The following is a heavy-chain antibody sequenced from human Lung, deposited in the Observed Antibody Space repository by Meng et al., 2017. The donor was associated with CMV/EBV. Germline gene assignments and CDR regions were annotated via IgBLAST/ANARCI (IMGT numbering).Heavy chain of an antibody. D-gene: IGHD4-17*01. CDR2: IQKDGGEK. CDR3: ARDPDYADVLDH. CDR1: GFTFSDYW. V-gene: IGHV3-7*01. J-gene: IGHJ4*02. Sequence: GGSXRLXCAASGFTFSDYWMSWVRQTPGKGLEWVANIQKDGGEKYYVDSVKGRFTISRDNAKNSVYLQINNLRADDTAVYYCARDPDYADVLDHWGQGTXVNGAS.